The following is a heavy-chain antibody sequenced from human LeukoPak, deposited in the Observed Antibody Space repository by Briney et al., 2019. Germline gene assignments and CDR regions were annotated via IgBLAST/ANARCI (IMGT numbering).Heavy chain of an antibody. Sequence: PGGSLRLSCAASGFTFSSYSMNWVRQAPGKGLEWVSYISSSSSTITYAGSVKGRFTNSRDDAESSLYVQMNSLRDEDTAVYYCARFGYSGWNLEYWGQGTLVTVSS. CDR3: ARFGYSGWNLEY. J-gene: IGHJ4*02. CDR1: GFTFSSYS. CDR2: ISSSSSTI. D-gene: IGHD6-19*01. V-gene: IGHV3-48*02.